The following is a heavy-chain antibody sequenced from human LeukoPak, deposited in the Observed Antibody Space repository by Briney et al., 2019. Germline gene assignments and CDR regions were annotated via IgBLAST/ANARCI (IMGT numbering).Heavy chain of an antibody. CDR3: ARGCGGTPGCYIIDN. J-gene: IGHJ4*02. V-gene: IGHV3-33*01. CDR1: GFTFSSHG. CDR2: IWNDGSDK. D-gene: IGHD2-21*01. Sequence: HAGGSLRLSCEASGFTFSSHGMHWVRQPPGKGLEWVAVIWNDGSDKYYGDSVKGRFTVSRDNSKNTLYLQMDSLRVEDTAVYYCARGCGGTPGCYIIDNWGQGTLVTVSS.